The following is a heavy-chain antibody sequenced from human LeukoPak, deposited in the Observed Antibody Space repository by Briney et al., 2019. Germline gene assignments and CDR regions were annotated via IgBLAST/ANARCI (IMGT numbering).Heavy chain of an antibody. Sequence: SETLSRTCAVYSRFFNGSYWNWIRQSPGKGLEWIGVVDHTGSTSYRPSLKSRVTISVDTSKNQCSLKLRSVTAAYTALYYCARRLSCYTNFEYWGQGILVTVSS. CDR3: ARRLSCYTNFEY. V-gene: IGHV4-34*01. CDR1: SRFFNGSY. D-gene: IGHD5-12*01. CDR2: VDHTGST. J-gene: IGHJ4*02.